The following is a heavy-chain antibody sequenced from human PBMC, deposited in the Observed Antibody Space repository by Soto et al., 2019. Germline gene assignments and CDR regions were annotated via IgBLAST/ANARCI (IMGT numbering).Heavy chain of an antibody. V-gene: IGHV3-30-3*01. CDR3: AGGDREAILGVVGARPGEYGIDI. Sequence: QVQLVESGGGVVQPGGSLRLSCAASGFTFRNHAMHWVRQAPGKGLECLAVIAYDGSNAFYRDSVKGRFTISRDNAKSPLYMLMDSLRSEDTGVYYCAGGDREAILGVVGARPGEYGIDIWGQGTTVTVSS. CDR2: IAYDGSNA. J-gene: IGHJ6*02. CDR1: GFTFRNHA. D-gene: IGHD2-15*01.